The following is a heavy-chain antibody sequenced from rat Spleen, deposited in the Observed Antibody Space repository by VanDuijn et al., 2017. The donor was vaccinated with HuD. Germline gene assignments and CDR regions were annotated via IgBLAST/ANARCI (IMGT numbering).Heavy chain of an antibody. CDR2: INSAGST. J-gene: IGHJ2*01. V-gene: IGHV3-3*01. Sequence: EVQLQESGPGLVKPSQSLSLTCSVTGYSITSSYRWNWIRKFPGNKLEWMGYINSAGSTNYNPPLKSRISITRDTSKNQFFLQVNSVTTEDTATYYCATLGVRSDYWGQGVMVTVSS. CDR3: ATLGVRSDY. CDR1: GYSITSSYR. D-gene: IGHD4-5*01.